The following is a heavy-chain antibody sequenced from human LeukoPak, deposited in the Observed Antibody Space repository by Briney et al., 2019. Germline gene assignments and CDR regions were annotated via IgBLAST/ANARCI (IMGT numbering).Heavy chain of an antibody. J-gene: IGHJ4*02. V-gene: IGHV3-21*01. Sequence: GGSLRLSCAASGFTFSSYSMNWVRQAPGKGLEWVSSISSSSSYTYYADSVKGRFTISRDNAKNSLYLQMNSLRAEDTAVYYCARGLGSSSSFDYWGQGTLVTVSS. CDR3: ARGLGSSSSFDY. CDR1: GFTFSSYS. D-gene: IGHD6-6*01. CDR2: ISSSSSYT.